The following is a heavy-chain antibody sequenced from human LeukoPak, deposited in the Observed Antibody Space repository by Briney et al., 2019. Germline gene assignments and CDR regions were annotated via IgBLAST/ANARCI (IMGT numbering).Heavy chain of an antibody. CDR1: GGTFSSYA. J-gene: IGHJ4*02. CDR3: ARERPIVVVVAATDLDY. Sequence: ASVKVSCKASGGTFSSYAISWVRQAPGQGLEWMGRIIPILGIANYAQKFQGRVTMTRDTSITTAYMELTNLRSDDTAVYYCARERPIVVVVAATDLDYWGQGTLVTVSS. V-gene: IGHV1-69*04. D-gene: IGHD2-15*01. CDR2: IIPILGIA.